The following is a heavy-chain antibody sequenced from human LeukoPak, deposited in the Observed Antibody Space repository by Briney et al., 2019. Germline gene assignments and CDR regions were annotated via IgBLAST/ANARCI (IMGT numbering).Heavy chain of an antibody. J-gene: IGHJ4*02. CDR3: ARAALAARPFGYFDY. CDR2: INPSGGST. V-gene: IGHV1-46*01. Sequence: ASVKVSCKASGYTFTSYYMHWVRQVPGQGLEWMGIINPSGGSTSYAQKFQGRVTMTRDMSTSTVYMELSSLRSEDTAVYYCARAALAARPFGYFDYWGQGTLVTVSS. D-gene: IGHD6-6*01. CDR1: GYTFTSYY.